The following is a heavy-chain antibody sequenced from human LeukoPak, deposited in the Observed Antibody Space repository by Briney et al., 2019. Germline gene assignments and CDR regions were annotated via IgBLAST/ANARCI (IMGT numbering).Heavy chain of an antibody. CDR2: INPNSGGT. D-gene: IGHD2-2*01. J-gene: IGHJ4*02. V-gene: IGHV1-2*02. CDR3: ARDLPAGLVVPAAMIDY. CDR1: GYTFTGYY. Sequence: ASVKVSCKASGYTFTGYYMHWVRQAPGQGLEWMGWINPNSGGTNYAQKLQGRVTMTTDTSTSTAYMELRSLRSDDTAVYYCARDLPAGLVVPAAMIDYWGQGTLVTVSS.